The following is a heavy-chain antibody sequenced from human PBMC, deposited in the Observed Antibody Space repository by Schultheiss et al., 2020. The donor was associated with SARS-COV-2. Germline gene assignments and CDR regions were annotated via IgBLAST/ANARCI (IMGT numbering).Heavy chain of an antibody. CDR2: ISSSGSTI. V-gene: IGHV3-69-1*02. J-gene: IGHJ6*02. CDR3: ARDLGIAARRLGMDV. CDR1: GFTFSDYY. Sequence: GESLKISCAASGFTFSDYYMNWVRQAPGKGLEWVSSISSSGSTIYYADSVKGRFTISRDNAKNSLYLQMNSLRAEDTAVYYCARDLGIAARRLGMDVWGQGTTVTVSS. D-gene: IGHD6-6*01.